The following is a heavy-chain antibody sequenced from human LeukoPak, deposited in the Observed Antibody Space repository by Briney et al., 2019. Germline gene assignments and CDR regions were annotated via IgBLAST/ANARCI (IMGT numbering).Heavy chain of an antibody. CDR1: GFTFSNYN. V-gene: IGHV3-23*01. D-gene: IGHD2-2*01. CDR3: AKALHIVVVPVVDTFDP. Sequence: GGSLRLSCAASGFTFSNYNMDWVRQAPGKGLEWISGISSSGGSTNYADSVKGRFTISRDNSKNTLYLQMNSLRAEDTAVYYCAKALHIVVVPVVDTFDPWGQGTLVTVSS. CDR2: ISSSGGST. J-gene: IGHJ5*02.